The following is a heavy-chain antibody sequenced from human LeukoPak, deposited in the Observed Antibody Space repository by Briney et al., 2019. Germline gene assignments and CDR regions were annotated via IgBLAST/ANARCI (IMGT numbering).Heavy chain of an antibody. D-gene: IGHD1-26*01. Sequence: SGTLSLTCTVSGGSISSYYWSWIRQPPGKGLEWIGYIYYSGSTNYNPSLKSRVTISVDTSKNQFSLKLSSVTAADTAVYYCATHIGGGSFDYWGQGTLVTVSS. CDR1: GGSISSYY. V-gene: IGHV4-59*08. J-gene: IGHJ4*02. CDR2: IYYSGST. CDR3: ATHIGGGSFDY.